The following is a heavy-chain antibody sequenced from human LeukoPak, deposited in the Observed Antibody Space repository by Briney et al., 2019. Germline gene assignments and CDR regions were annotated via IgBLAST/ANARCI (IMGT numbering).Heavy chain of an antibody. CDR3: VKERTEKTANELDY. D-gene: IGHD1-1*01. J-gene: IGHJ4*02. Sequence: PGGSLRLSCAASGFAFSRYGMQWVRQAPGMGLEWLAVISWDTRLQFYADSVKGRFTISRDNSMHTLYLQLNSLRPEDTAMYYCVKERTEKTANELDYWGQGTLVTVSS. V-gene: IGHV3-30*18. CDR2: ISWDTRLQ. CDR1: GFAFSRYG.